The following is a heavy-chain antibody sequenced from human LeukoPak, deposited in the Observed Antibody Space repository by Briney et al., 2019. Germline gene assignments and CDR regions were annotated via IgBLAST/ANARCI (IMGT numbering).Heavy chain of an antibody. CDR1: GFTFSDYY. J-gene: IGHJ5*02. CDR3: ARVMSGSYMEDWFDP. V-gene: IGHV3-11*01. Sequence: GGSLRLSCAASGFTFSDYYMSWIRQAPGKGLEWVSYISSSGSTIYYADSVKGRFTISRDNAKNSLYLQMNSLRAEDTAVYYCARVMSGSYMEDWFDPWGQGTLVTVSS. D-gene: IGHD1-26*01. CDR2: ISSSGSTI.